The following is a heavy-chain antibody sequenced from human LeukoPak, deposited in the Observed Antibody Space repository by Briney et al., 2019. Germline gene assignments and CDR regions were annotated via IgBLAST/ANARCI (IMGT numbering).Heavy chain of an antibody. D-gene: IGHD3-22*01. J-gene: IGHJ4*02. CDR2: ISAYNGNT. Sequence: ASVKVSCKASGYTFTSYGISWVRQAPGQGLEWMGWISAYNGNTNYAQKLQGRVTMTTDTSTSTAYMELRSLRSDDTAVYYCARDPSGVISSGYPDYWGQGTLVTVSS. V-gene: IGHV1-18*01. CDR1: GYTFTSYG. CDR3: ARDPSGVISSGYPDY.